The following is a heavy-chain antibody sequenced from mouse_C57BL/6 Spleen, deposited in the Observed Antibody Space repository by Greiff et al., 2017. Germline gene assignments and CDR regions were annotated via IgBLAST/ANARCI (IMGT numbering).Heavy chain of an antibody. CDR2: IDPSDSYT. Sequence: QVQLQQPGAELVKPGASVKLSCKASGYTFTSYWMQWVKQRPGQGLEWIGEIDPSDSYTNYNQKFKGKATLTVDTSSSTAYMQLSSLTSEDSAVYYCARRLANWDQGTLVTVSA. CDR1: GYTFTSYW. CDR3: ARRLAN. V-gene: IGHV1-50*01. J-gene: IGHJ3*01.